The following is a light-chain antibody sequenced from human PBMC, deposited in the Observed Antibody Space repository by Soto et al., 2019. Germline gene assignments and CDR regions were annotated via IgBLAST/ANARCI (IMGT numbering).Light chain of an antibody. V-gene: IGKV1-12*01. Sequence: DIQMTQSPSSVSASVGDRVTITCRASQGISSWLVWYQQKPGRAPKLLIYAANSLQSGIPSRFTRSESGTDLSLTISSLQPADFATYYFQQANSFPHTFGHGTKLQIQ. J-gene: IGKJ2*01. CDR2: AAN. CDR3: QQANSFPHT. CDR1: QGISSW.